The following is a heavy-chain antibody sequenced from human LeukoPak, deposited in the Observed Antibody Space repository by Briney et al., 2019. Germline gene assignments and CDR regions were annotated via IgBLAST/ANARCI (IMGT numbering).Heavy chain of an antibody. CDR3: AREYSSGYYYFDY. J-gene: IGHJ4*02. CDR2: IWYDGSNK. V-gene: IGHV3-33*01. Sequence: GGPLRLSCAASGFTFSSYGMHWVRQAPGKGVEWVAVIWYDGSNKYYADSVKGRFTISRDNSKNTLYLQMNSLRAEDTAVYYCAREYSSGYYYFDYWGQGTLVTVSS. CDR1: GFTFSSYG. D-gene: IGHD3-22*01.